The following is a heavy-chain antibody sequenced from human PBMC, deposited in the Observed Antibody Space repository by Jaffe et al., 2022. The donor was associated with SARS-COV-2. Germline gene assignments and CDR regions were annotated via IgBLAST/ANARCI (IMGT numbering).Heavy chain of an antibody. D-gene: IGHD1-26*01. J-gene: IGHJ4*02. CDR2: IYYSGST. CDR3: ARSPAPMGATDYFDY. V-gene: IGHV4-39*01. CDR1: GGSISSSSYY. Sequence: QLQLQESGPGLVKPSETLSLTCTVSGGSISSSSYYWGWIRQPPGKGLEWIGSIYYSGSTYYNPSLKSRVTISVDTSKNQFSLKLSSVTAADTAVYYCARSPAPMGATDYFDYWGQGTLVTVSS.